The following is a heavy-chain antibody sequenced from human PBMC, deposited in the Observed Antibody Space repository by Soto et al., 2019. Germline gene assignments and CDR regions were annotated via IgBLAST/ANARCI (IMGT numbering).Heavy chain of an antibody. CDR3: ARDRYSSGWYDLDY. J-gene: IGHJ4*02. CDR2: IWYDGSNK. Sequence: QVQLVESGGGVVQPGRSLRLSCAASGFTFSSYGMHWVRQAPGKGLEWVAVIWYDGSNKYYAYSVKGRFTISRDNSKNTLYLQMNSLRAEDTAVYYCARDRYSSGWYDLDYWGQGTLVTVSS. CDR1: GFTFSSYG. V-gene: IGHV3-33*01. D-gene: IGHD6-19*01.